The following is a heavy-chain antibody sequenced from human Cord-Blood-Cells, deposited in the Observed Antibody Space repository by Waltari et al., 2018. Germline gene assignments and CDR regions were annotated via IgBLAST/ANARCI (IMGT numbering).Heavy chain of an antibody. D-gene: IGHD6-19*01. J-gene: IGHJ4*02. V-gene: IGHV4-39*01. CDR2: IYYSGST. CDR1: GGSISSSSYY. Sequence: QLQLQESGPGLVKPSETLSLTCTVSGGSISSSSYYWCWSRQPPGKGLVWIGSIYYSGSTYYNPSLKSRVTISVDTSKNQFSLKLSSVTAADTAVYYCASLGGSSGWYDYWGQGTLVTVSS. CDR3: ASLGGSSGWYDY.